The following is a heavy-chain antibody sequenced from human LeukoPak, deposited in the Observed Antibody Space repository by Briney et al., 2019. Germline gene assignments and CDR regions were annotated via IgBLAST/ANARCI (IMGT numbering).Heavy chain of an antibody. D-gene: IGHD3-22*01. CDR2: INGDGSTT. CDR1: GFTFSAYW. V-gene: IGHV3-74*01. Sequence: PGGSLRVSCAASGFTFSAYWMHWVRQVPGKGLLRVSRINGDGSTTNYAESVKGRFVISRDNAKNTVYLQMNSLRAEDTAVYYCARDLELTYYDSSGHDYWGQGTLVTVSS. CDR3: ARDLELTYYDSSGHDY. J-gene: IGHJ4*02.